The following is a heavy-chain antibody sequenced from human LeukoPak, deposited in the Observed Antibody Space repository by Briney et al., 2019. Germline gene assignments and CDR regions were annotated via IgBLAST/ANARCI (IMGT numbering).Heavy chain of an antibody. D-gene: IGHD1-26*01. Sequence: GASVKVSCKASGYTFTDYYVHWVRQAPGQGLEWMGWINPNSGGTNYAQKFQGRVTMTRDTSISTAYMELSRLRSDDTAVYYCAREGPIVAATHLVDYWGQGTLVIVSS. CDR2: INPNSGGT. CDR1: GYTFTDYY. V-gene: IGHV1-2*02. CDR3: AREGPIVAATHLVDY. J-gene: IGHJ4*02.